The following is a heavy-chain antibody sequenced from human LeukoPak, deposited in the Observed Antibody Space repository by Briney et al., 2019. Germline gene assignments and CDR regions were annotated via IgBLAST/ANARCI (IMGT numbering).Heavy chain of an antibody. CDR2: IYSGGGT. V-gene: IGHV3-66*01. CDR3: AREPIAATGFFDY. Sequence: GGSLRLSCAASGFTFSSYSMNWVRQAPGMGLEWVSVIYSGGGTYYADSVKGRFTISRDNSKNTLYFQMNSLRAEDTAVYYCAREPIAATGFFDYWGQGTLVTVSS. J-gene: IGHJ4*02. D-gene: IGHD6-13*01. CDR1: GFTFSSYS.